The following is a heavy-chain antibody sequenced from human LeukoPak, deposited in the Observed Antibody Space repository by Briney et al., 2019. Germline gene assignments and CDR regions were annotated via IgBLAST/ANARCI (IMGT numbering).Heavy chain of an antibody. D-gene: IGHD1-26*01. Sequence: SETLSLTCTVSGGSISSSSYYWGWIRQPPGKGLEWIGSIYYGGSTSYNPSLKSRVTISVDTSKNQFSLKLGSVTAADTAVYYCARNASDSGTSYFDYWGQGTLVTVSS. CDR3: ARNASDSGTSYFDY. CDR2: IYYGGST. V-gene: IGHV4-39*01. CDR1: GGSISSSSYY. J-gene: IGHJ4*02.